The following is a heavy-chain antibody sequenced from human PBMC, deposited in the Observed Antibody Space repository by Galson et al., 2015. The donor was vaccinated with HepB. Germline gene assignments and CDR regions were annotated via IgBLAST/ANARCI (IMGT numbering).Heavy chain of an antibody. Sequence: SVKVSCKASGYTFSSYSITRVRQAPGQGLEWVGWISPHNRYTNYAQNFQGRVTMTTDTSTTTAYMELRSLRSDDTAVYYCVRGALVVAVGATQNNWFDPWGRGTLVTVSS. V-gene: IGHV1-18*01. D-gene: IGHD2-15*01. CDR3: VRGALVVAVGATQNNWFDP. CDR1: GYTFSSYS. J-gene: IGHJ5*02. CDR2: ISPHNRYT.